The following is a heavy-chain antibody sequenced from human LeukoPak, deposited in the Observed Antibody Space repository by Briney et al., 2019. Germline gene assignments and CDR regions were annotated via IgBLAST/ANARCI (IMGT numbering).Heavy chain of an antibody. Sequence: PGGSLRLSCAASGFTFSSYWMNWVRQAPGKGLEWVASIKEDGSDKYYVDSVKGRFTISKDNAKNLVYLHMNSLRAEDTAVYYCAKKYSDYYFDSWGQGTLVIVSS. V-gene: IGHV3-7*03. J-gene: IGHJ4*02. D-gene: IGHD4-11*01. CDR2: IKEDGSDK. CDR1: GFTFSSYW. CDR3: AKKYSDYYFDS.